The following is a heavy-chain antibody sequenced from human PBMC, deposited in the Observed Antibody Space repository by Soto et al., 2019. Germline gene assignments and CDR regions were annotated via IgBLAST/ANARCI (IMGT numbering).Heavy chain of an antibody. CDR1: GGTFSSYA. V-gene: IGHV1-69*13. CDR2: IIPIFGTA. CDR3: ARSSSSWDPFDY. Sequence: ASVKVSCKASGGTFSSYAISWVRQAPGQGLEWMGGIIPIFGTANYAQKFQGRVTITADESTGTAYMELSSLRSEDTAVYYCARSSSSWDPFDYWGQGTLVTVSS. D-gene: IGHD6-13*01. J-gene: IGHJ4*02.